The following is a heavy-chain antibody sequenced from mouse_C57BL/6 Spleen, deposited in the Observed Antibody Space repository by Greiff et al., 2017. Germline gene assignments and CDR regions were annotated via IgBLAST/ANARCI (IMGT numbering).Heavy chain of an antibody. D-gene: IGHD1-1*01. CDR2: IYPGDGDT. Sequence: QVQLKQSGAELVKPGASVKISCKASGYAFSSYWMNWVKQRPGKGLEWIGQIYPGDGDTNYNGKFKGKATLTADKSSSTAYMQLSSLTSEDSAVYFCAREVFGITRAMDYWGQGTSVTVSS. CDR1: GYAFSSYW. J-gene: IGHJ4*01. V-gene: IGHV1-80*01. CDR3: AREVFGITRAMDY.